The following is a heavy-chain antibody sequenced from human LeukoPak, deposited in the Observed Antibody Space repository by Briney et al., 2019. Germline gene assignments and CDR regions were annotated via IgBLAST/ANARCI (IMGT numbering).Heavy chain of an antibody. Sequence: GASVKVSCKASGYTFTGYYMHWVRQAPGQGLEWMGWINPNSGGTNYAQKFQGRVTMTRDTSISTAYMELSGQRSDDTSVCYLRRYMVRGVIPSSAFDIWGQGTMVTVSS. J-gene: IGHJ3*02. D-gene: IGHD3-10*01. CDR2: INPNSGGT. CDR3: RRYMVRGVIPSSAFDI. V-gene: IGHV1-2*02. CDR1: GYTFTGYY.